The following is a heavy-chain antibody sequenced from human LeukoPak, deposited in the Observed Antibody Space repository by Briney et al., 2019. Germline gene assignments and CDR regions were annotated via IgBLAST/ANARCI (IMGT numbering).Heavy chain of an antibody. CDR2: INPNSGGT. CDR1: GYTFTGYY. J-gene: IGHJ4*02. CDR3: AREVGYQYYDFWSGPRLDY. Sequence: ASVKVSCKASGYTFTGYYMHWVRQAPGQGLEWMGWINPNSGGTNYAQKFQGRVTMTRDASISTAYMELSRLRSDDTAVYYCAREVGYQYYDFWSGPRLDYWGQGTVVTVSS. D-gene: IGHD3-3*01. V-gene: IGHV1-2*02.